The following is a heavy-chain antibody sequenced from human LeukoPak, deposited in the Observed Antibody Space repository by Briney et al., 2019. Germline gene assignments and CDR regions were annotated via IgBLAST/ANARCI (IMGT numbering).Heavy chain of an antibody. CDR2: IRSKANSYAT. V-gene: IGHV3-73*01. Sequence: GGSLRLSCAASGFTFSGSAIHWVRQASGKGLEWVGRIRSKANSYATAYVASVKGRFTISRDNSKNTLYLQMNSLRAEDTAVYYCARGHRKWELRWFDALDIWGQGTMVTVSS. D-gene: IGHD1-26*01. CDR1: GFTFSGSA. CDR3: ARGHRKWELRWFDALDI. J-gene: IGHJ3*02.